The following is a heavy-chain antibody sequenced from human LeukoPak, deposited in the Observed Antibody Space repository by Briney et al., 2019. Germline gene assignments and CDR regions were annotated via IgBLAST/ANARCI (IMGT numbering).Heavy chain of an antibody. D-gene: IGHD2-2*01. J-gene: IGHJ6*03. CDR2: INHSGST. CDR1: GGSFSGYY. V-gene: IGHV4-34*01. CDR3: ARVYPLYYYYTDV. Sequence: SESLSLTCSVSGGSFSGYYWSWIRQPPWKGLEWIGEINHSGSTNYNPSLKSRVTISVDTSKNQFSLKLSSVTAADTAVYYCARVYPLYYYYTDVWGKGTTVTVSS.